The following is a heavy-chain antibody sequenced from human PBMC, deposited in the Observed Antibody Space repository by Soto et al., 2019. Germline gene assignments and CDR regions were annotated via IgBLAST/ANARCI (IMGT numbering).Heavy chain of an antibody. CDR1: GFTFSSYA. CDR2: ISYDGSNK. J-gene: IGHJ6*02. Sequence: GGSLRLFCAASGFTFSSYAMHWVRQAPGKGLEWVAVISYDGSNKYYADSVKGRFTISRDNSKNTLYLQMNSLRAEDTAVYYCARGDYGYGMDVWGQGTTVTVSS. D-gene: IGHD4-17*01. V-gene: IGHV3-30-3*01. CDR3: ARGDYGYGMDV.